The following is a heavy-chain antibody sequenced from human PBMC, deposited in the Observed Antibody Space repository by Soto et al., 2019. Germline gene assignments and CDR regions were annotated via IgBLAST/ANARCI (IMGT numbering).Heavy chain of an antibody. CDR3: ARDAFGEQWMHPLYYFSMDV. J-gene: IGHJ6*02. Sequence: ASVKVSCKASGYTFTSYAMNWVGQAPGRGLEGMGWINTNTGNPTYAQGFTGRFVLSLDTSVSTAYLQICSLKAEDTAVYYCARDAFGEQWMHPLYYFSMDVWGQGTTVTVTS. V-gene: IGHV7-4-1*01. CDR2: INTNTGNP. D-gene: IGHD3-10*01. CDR1: GYTFTSYA.